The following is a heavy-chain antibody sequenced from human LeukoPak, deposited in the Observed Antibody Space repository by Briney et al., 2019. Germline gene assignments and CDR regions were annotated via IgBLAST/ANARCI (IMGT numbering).Heavy chain of an antibody. Sequence: GGSLRLSCAASGFTFSDAWMNWVRQAPGKGLEWVGRIKSKRDGGTADYAAPVKGRFTISRDDSGNTLYLQMNSLETEDTAVYYCSTDRGVTSWGQGTLVTVSS. V-gene: IGHV3-15*01. D-gene: IGHD3-10*01. CDR3: STDRGVTS. CDR1: GFTFSDAW. J-gene: IGHJ5*02. CDR2: IKSKRDGGTA.